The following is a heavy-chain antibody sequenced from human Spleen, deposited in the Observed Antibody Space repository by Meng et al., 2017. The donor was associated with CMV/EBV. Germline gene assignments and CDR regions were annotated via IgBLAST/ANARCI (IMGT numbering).Heavy chain of an antibody. CDR1: GFTFSSYE. Sequence: GGSLRLSCSASGFTFSSYEMNWFRQAPGKGLEWVSYISNSGDTIYYAASVKGRFTISRDNAKKSLYLQMNSLRAEDTAVYYCARGRGSYYGNDYWGQGTLVTVSS. CDR2: ISNSGDTI. CDR3: ARGRGSYYGNDY. V-gene: IGHV3-48*03. D-gene: IGHD1-26*01. J-gene: IGHJ4*02.